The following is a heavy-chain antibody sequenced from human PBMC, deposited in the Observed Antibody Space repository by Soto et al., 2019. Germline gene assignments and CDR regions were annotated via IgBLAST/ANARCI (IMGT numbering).Heavy chain of an antibody. J-gene: IGHJ5*02. Sequence: SGPTLVNPTQTLTLTCTFSGFSLTTSGVGVGWIRQPPGKAPEWLALIYWDDDKRFSPSLRTRLTITKDTSKNQVVLTMTNMDPVDTATYYCAHRLVGGHCTNPSCYMNWFDPWGQGTLVTVSS. CDR2: IYWDDDK. CDR1: GFSLTTSGVG. V-gene: IGHV2-5*02. D-gene: IGHD2-2*02. CDR3: AHRLVGGHCTNPSCYMNWFDP.